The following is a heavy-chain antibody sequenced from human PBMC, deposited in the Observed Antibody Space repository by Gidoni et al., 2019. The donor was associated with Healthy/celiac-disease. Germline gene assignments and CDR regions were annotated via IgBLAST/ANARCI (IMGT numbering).Heavy chain of an antibody. CDR1: GPSFSGYY. D-gene: IGHD3-22*01. Sequence: QVQFQQWGAGLLKLSETLSLTCAMSGPSFSGYYWSWIRQSPGRGLEWIAEITHTGSTNYKPSLRSRVTISVDASKNQFSLQLRSVTAADTAVYYCARGRYHDSSGFPYWGQGTLVTVSS. CDR2: ITHTGST. CDR3: ARGRYHDSSGFPY. V-gene: IGHV4-34*01. J-gene: IGHJ4*02.